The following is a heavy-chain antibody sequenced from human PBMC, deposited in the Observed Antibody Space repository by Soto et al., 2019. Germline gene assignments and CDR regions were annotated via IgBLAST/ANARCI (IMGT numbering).Heavy chain of an antibody. CDR1: GFSVSATS. Sequence: GGSLRLSCVVSGFSVSATSIFWVRQATGKGLEWVSLMHRGGTTDNADSVKGRITTSRDKSKNTLYLHMNGLRVEDTAVYYCARVNTTLVDHFDCWGQGTLVTVSS. J-gene: IGHJ4*02. D-gene: IGHD5-18*01. V-gene: IGHV3-53*01. CDR2: MHRGGTT. CDR3: ARVNTTLVDHFDC.